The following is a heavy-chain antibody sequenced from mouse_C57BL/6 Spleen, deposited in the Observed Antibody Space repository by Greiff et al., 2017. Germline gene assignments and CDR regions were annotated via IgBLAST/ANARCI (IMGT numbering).Heavy chain of an antibody. D-gene: IGHD1-1*01. V-gene: IGHV1-53*01. CDR2: INPSNGGT. CDR3: ARSGVITTVVDFDY. J-gene: IGHJ2*01. CDR1: GYTFTSYW. Sequence: QVQLKQPGTELVKPGASVKLSCKASGYTFTSYWMHWVKQRPGQGLEWIGNINPSNGGTNYNEKFKSKATLTVDKSSSTAYMQLSSLTSEDSAVYYCARSGVITTVVDFDYWGQGTTLTVSS.